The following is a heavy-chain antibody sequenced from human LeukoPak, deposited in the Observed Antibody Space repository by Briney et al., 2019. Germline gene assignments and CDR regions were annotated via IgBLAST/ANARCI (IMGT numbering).Heavy chain of an antibody. J-gene: IGHJ4*02. Sequence: ASVKVSCKASGYTFTCYYMHWVRQAPGQGLEWMGIINPSGGSTSYAQKFQGRVTMTRDMSTSTVYMELSSLRSEDTAVYYCARDFSGYIDYWGQGTLVTVSS. CDR3: ARDFSGYIDY. CDR2: INPSGGST. V-gene: IGHV1-46*01. CDR1: GYTFTCYY. D-gene: IGHD2-15*01.